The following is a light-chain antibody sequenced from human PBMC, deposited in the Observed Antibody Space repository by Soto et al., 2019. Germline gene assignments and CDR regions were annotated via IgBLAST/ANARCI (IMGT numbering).Light chain of an antibody. V-gene: IGKV3-11*01. CDR2: DAS. Sequence: EIVLTQSPVTLSLSPGERVTLSCRASQSVSSYLAWYQQKPGQAPRLLIYDASKRATGIPARFSGSGSGTDFTLTISSLEPEDFVVYYCQQRGNWPWTFGQGTKVEI. J-gene: IGKJ1*01. CDR3: QQRGNWPWT. CDR1: QSVSSY.